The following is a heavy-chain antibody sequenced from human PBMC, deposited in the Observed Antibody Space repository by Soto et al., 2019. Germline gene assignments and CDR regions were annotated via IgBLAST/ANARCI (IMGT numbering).Heavy chain of an antibody. J-gene: IGHJ1*01. D-gene: IGHD6-19*01. Sequence: GGSLRLSCAASGFTFSSYAMSWVRQAPGKGLEWVSAISGSGGSTYYADSVKGRFTISRDNSKNTLYLQMNSLRAEDTAVYYSAKDWGRGSGWLDAEYFQHWGQGTLVTVSS. CDR2: ISGSGGST. CDR3: AKDWGRGSGWLDAEYFQH. CDR1: GFTFSSYA. V-gene: IGHV3-23*01.